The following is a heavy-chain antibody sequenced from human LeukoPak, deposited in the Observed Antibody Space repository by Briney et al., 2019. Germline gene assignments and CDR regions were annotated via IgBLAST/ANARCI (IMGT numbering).Heavy chain of an antibody. D-gene: IGHD2-8*01. J-gene: IGHJ3*01. CDR2: IQYDGSNK. Sequence: PGGSLRLSCAASGVTLPTYVIHWVRQAPGKGLEWVTSIQYDGSNKYYADSVKGRFTISRDNSKNTVYLQMNSLRLEDTAMYFCASLSNDGLWGQGTMVTVSS. V-gene: IGHV3-30*02. CDR3: ASLSNDGL. CDR1: GVTLPTYV.